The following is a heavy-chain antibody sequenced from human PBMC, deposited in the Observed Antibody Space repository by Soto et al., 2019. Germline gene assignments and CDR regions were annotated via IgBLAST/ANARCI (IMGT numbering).Heavy chain of an antibody. Sequence: GGSLRLSCAASGFTFSSYWMHWVRQAPGKGLVWVSRINSDGSSTSYADSVKGRFTISRDNAKNTLYLQMNSLRAEDTAVYYCARDLPSRVYYDFWSGYYLTSVYYYYGMDVWGQGTTVTVSS. CDR1: GFTFSSYW. D-gene: IGHD3-3*01. CDR3: ARDLPSRVYYDFWSGYYLTSVYYYYGMDV. V-gene: IGHV3-74*01. CDR2: INSDGSST. J-gene: IGHJ6*02.